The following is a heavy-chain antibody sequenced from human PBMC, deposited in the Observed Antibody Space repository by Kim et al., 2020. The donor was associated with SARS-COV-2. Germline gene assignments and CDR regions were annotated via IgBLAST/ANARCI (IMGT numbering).Heavy chain of an antibody. V-gene: IGHV4-31*03. Sequence: SETLSLTCTVSGGSISSGGYYWSWIRQHPGKGLEWIGYIYYSGSTYYNPSLKSRVTISVDTSKNQFSLKLSSVTAADTAVYYCARGLGHQRNWFDPWGQGTLVTVSS. CDR1: GGSISSGGYY. CDR3: ARGLGHQRNWFDP. J-gene: IGHJ5*02. CDR2: IYYSGST. D-gene: IGHD3-16*01.